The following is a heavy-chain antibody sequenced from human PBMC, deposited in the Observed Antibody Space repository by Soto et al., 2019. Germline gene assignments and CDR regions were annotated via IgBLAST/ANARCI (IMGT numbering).Heavy chain of an antibody. CDR2: VYYGASA. D-gene: IGHD3-10*01. CDR3: ARVNPKLRGVFYF. Sequence: SETLSLPCIVSGGSPSSGGYSRCWFRRHPGKALECMAYVYYGASASYNPSLNCRVTISVDSSKNQFSLTVKSVTAADTAAYLCARVNPKLRGVFYFWSRGTQIRVSS. CDR1: GGSPSSGGYS. J-gene: IGHJ4*02. V-gene: IGHV4-30-2*01.